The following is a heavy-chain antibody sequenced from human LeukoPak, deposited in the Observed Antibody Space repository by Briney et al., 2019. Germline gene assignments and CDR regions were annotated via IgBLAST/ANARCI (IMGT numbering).Heavy chain of an antibody. D-gene: IGHD3-22*01. V-gene: IGHV3-30*18. J-gene: IGHJ4*02. CDR1: GFTFSNYG. CDR3: AKDRNRLLDY. Sequence: GGSLRLSCAASGFTFSNYGMHWVRQAPGKGLEWVAVISYDGSNKYYGDSVKGRFTISRDNSKNTLYLQMNSLRPEDTAVYYCAKDRNRLLDYWGQGTLVTVSS. CDR2: ISYDGSNK.